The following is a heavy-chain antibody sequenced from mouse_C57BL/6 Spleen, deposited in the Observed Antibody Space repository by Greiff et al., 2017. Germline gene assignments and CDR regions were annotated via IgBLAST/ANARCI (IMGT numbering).Heavy chain of an antibody. J-gene: IGHJ4*01. V-gene: IGHV1-55*01. CDR2: IYPGSGST. Sequence: VQLQQSGAELVKPGASVKMSCKASGYTFTSYWITWVKQRPGQGLEWIGDIYPGSGSTNYNEKFKSKATLTVDTSSSTAYMQLSSLTSEDSAVYYCARSKIWDYEGDYWGQGTSVTVSS. CDR1: GYTFTSYW. CDR3: ARSKIWDYEGDY. D-gene: IGHD2-4*01.